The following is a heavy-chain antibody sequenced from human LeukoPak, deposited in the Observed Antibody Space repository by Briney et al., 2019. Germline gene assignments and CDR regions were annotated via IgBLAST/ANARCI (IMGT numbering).Heavy chain of an antibody. V-gene: IGHV3-33*03. CDR3: ARHGEGVDVVVPAADFDS. CDR1: GFTFTKYG. Sequence: GGSLRLSCAASGFTFTKYGMHWVRQAPGKGLEWGAVIWFNGGKKYFPDSVKGRFTISRDNSKNTVYLQMNSLKVEDTAVYYCARHGEGVDVVVPAADFDSWGQGALVTVSS. J-gene: IGHJ4*02. D-gene: IGHD2-2*01. CDR2: IWFNGGKK.